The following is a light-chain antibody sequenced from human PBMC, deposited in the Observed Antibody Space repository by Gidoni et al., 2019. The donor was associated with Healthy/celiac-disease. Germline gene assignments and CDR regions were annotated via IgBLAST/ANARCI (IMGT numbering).Light chain of an antibody. Sequence: EIVLTPSPGTLSLSPGERATLSCRASQSVSSSYLAWYQQKPGQAPRLLIYGASSRATGIPDRFSGSGSGTDFTLTISRLEPEDFAVYYCQKYGRSPFTFGPGTKVEIK. J-gene: IGKJ3*01. CDR2: GAS. V-gene: IGKV3-20*01. CDR3: QKYGRSPFT. CDR1: QSVSSSY.